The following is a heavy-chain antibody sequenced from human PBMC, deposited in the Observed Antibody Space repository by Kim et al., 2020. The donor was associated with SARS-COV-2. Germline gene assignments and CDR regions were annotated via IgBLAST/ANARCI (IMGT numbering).Heavy chain of an antibody. V-gene: IGHV3-7*01. CDR3: ATDAGPEPY. Sequence: GGSLRLSCGGSRVTLSRYYMNWVRQAPGKGLEWVANTNSDGSEKNYVDSVRGRFTISRDIAKNSLYLQMNSLRAEDTAVYYCATDAGPEPYWGQGTLVTVSS. CDR2: TNSDGSEK. CDR1: RVTLSRYY. J-gene: IGHJ4*02.